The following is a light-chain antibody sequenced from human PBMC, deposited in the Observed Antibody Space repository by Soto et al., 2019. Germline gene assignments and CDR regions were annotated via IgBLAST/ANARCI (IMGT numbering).Light chain of an antibody. J-gene: IGLJ1*01. V-gene: IGLV2-14*01. CDR1: SSDGGGFIF. CDR2: DVR. CDR3: NSYVGSNNYV. Sequence: QSVLTQPASVSGSPGQSITISCTGTSSDGGGFIFVSWYQQHPGRAPKLMIYDVRNRPPGVSNRFSGSKSGNTASLTISGLQADDEAHYYCNSYVGSNNYVFGTGTKVTV.